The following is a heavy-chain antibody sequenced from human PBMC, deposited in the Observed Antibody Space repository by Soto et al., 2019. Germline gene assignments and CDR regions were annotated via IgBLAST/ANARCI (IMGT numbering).Heavy chain of an antibody. CDR3: AKDGASGSYPPYYYGMDV. Sequence: PGGSLRLSCAASGFTFSSYAMSWVRQAPGKGLEWVSTISGSGGNAYYADSVKGRFTISRDNSKNTLRLQMNSLRADDTAVYYCAKDGASGSYPPYYYGMDVWGQGTTVTVSS. CDR2: ISGSGGNA. CDR1: GFTFSSYA. J-gene: IGHJ6*02. D-gene: IGHD1-26*01. V-gene: IGHV3-23*01.